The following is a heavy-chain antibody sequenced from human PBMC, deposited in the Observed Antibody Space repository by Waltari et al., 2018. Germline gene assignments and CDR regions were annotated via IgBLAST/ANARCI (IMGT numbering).Heavy chain of an antibody. V-gene: IGHV1-2*02. CDR1: GYTVTTFD. J-gene: IGHJ4*02. CDR3: ARDHNWGPDY. Sequence: QVQLVQSGAELKNPGASVRVSCKTSGYTVTTFDFHWVRQAPGQGLEWMGWIHPGGGDTNYAQKFQGRVTLTRDTSIDTAYLELNGLTSDDTAIYYCARDHNWGPDYWGQGTLVTVSS. D-gene: IGHD7-27*01. CDR2: IHPGGGDT.